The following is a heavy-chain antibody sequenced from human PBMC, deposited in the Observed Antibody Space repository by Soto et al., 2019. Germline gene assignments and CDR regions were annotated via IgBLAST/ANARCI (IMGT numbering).Heavy chain of an antibody. D-gene: IGHD4-17*01. CDR3: ANLDYGEGPYYSDY. J-gene: IGHJ4*02. Sequence: LRLSCAASGFTFSSYAMSWVRQAPGKGLEWVSAISGSGGSTYYADSVKGRFTISRDNSKNTLYLQMNSLRAEDTAVYYCANLDYGEGPYYSDYWGQGTLVTVS. CDR1: GFTFSSYA. CDR2: ISGSGGST. V-gene: IGHV3-23*01.